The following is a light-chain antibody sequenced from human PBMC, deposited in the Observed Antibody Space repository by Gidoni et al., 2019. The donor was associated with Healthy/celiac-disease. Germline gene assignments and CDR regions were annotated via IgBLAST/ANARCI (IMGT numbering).Light chain of an antibody. Sequence: AIRMTQSPSSFSASTGDRVTITCRASPGLSSYLAWYQQKPGKAPKLLIYAASTLQSGVPSRFSGSGSGTDFTLTISCLQSEDFATYYCQQYYSYPQFTFXPXTKVDIK. J-gene: IGKJ3*01. CDR1: PGLSSY. V-gene: IGKV1-8*01. CDR2: AAS. CDR3: QQYYSYPQFT.